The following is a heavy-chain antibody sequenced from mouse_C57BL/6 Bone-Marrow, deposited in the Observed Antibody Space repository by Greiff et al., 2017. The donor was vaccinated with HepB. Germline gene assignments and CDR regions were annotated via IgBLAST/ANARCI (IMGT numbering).Heavy chain of an antibody. CDR3: ASTMITTRYYAMDY. Sequence: EVQRVESGGGLVKPGGSLKLSCAASGFTFSSYTMSWVRQTPEKRLEWVATISGGGGNTYYPDSVKGRFTISRDNAKNTLYLQMSSLRSEDTALYYCASTMITTRYYAMDYWGQGTSVTVSS. CDR1: GFTFSSYT. V-gene: IGHV5-9*01. D-gene: IGHD2-4*01. CDR2: ISGGGGNT. J-gene: IGHJ4*01.